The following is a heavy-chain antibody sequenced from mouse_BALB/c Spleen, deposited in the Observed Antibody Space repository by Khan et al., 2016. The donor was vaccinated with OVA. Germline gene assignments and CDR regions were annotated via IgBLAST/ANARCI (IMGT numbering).Heavy chain of an antibody. CDR2: IWGGGST. CDR3: AKSFYAHYYAMDY. J-gene: IGHJ4*01. V-gene: IGHV2-6-5*01. Sequence: VQLQESGPGLVAPSQSLSITCTVSGFSLTDYGVSWIRQPPGKGLEWLGVIWGGGSTYYNSALKSRLSISKDNSKSQVFLKMNSLQTDDTAMYYCAKSFYAHYYAMDYWGQGTSVTVSS. CDR1: GFSLTDYG. D-gene: IGHD2-10*01.